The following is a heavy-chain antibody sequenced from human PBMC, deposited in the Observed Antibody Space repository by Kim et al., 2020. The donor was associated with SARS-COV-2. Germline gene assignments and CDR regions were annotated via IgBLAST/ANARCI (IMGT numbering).Heavy chain of an antibody. J-gene: IGHJ6*03. CDR2: INHSGST. CDR3: ARGFRSGARYSSDPEYYYYYMDV. Sequence: SETLSLTCAVYGGSFSGYYWSWIRQPPGKGLEWIGEINHSGSTNYNPSLKSRVTISVDTSKNQFSLKLSSVTAADTAVYYCARGFRSGARYSSDPEYYYYYMDVWGKGTTVTVSS. D-gene: IGHD6-25*01. V-gene: IGHV4-34*01. CDR1: GGSFSGYY.